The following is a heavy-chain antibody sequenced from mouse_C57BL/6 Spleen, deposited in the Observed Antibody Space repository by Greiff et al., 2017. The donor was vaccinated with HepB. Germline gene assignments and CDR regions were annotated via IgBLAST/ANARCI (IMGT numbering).Heavy chain of an antibody. CDR2: ILPGSGST. CDR3: ARTLWLRQEEYCVDY. J-gene: IGHJ2*01. V-gene: IGHV1-9*01. D-gene: IGHD2-2*01. CDR1: GYTFTGYW. Sequence: QVQLKESGAELMKPGASVKLSCKATGYTFTGYWIEWVKQRHGHGLEWIGEILPGSGSTNYNEKFKGRATFTADTPSNTAYMQLSSLTTEDSAIYYCARTLWLRQEEYCVDYWGQGTTLTVSS.